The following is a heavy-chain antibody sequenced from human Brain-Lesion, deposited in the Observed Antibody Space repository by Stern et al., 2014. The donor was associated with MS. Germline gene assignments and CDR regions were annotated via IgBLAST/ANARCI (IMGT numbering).Heavy chain of an antibody. CDR2: INPNTGGT. Sequence: QLVQSGAEVKKPGASVKVSCKTSGYIFTGYYIHWVRQAPGQGLEWMAWINPNTGGTKYAQKFQGRVTMSRDTSISTAYVEPSSLTSDDTAVYYCARDQRGITIFGVVTDYYYLGMDVWGQGTTVTVSS. D-gene: IGHD3-3*01. CDR1: GYIFTGYY. CDR3: ARDQRGITIFGVVTDYYYLGMDV. J-gene: IGHJ6*02. V-gene: IGHV1-2*02.